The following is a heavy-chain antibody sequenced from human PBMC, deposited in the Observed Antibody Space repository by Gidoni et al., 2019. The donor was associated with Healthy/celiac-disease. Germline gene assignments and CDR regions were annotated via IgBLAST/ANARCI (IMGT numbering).Heavy chain of an antibody. CDR1: GGSFSGYY. CDR3: ARGRRVTMVRQNWFDP. J-gene: IGHJ5*02. CDR2: INHSGST. Sequence: QVQLQQWGAGLLKPSETLSLTCAVYGGSFSGYYWSWIRQPPGKGLEWIGEINHSGSTKYNPSLKSRVTISLDTSKNQFSLKLSSVTAADTAVYYCARGRRVTMVRQNWFDPWGQGTLVTVSS. D-gene: IGHD3-10*01. V-gene: IGHV4-34*01.